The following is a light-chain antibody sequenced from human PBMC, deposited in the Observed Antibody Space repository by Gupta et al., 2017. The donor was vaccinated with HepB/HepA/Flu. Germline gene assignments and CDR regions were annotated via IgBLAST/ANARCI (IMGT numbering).Light chain of an antibody. CDR2: LGS. V-gene: IGKV2-28*01. J-gene: IGKJ4*01. Sequence: VTTQSPVPLPVTPGEPASISCRSSQIVMHSNGYNYLDWYLQKPGQSPQLLIYLGSNRASGVPDRFSGSGSGTNCTLKISRGEAVNVGVDYCTQTLQSSFTCGQGTKVEIK. CDR1: QIVMHSNGYNY. CDR3: TQTLQSSFT.